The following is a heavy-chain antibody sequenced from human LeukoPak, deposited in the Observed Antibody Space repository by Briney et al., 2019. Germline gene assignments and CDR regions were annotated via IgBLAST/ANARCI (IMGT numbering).Heavy chain of an antibody. CDR2: IIPIFGTA. V-gene: IGHV1-69*01. CDR1: GGTFSSYA. J-gene: IGHJ4*02. Sequence: SVKVSCKASGGTFSSYAISWVRQAPGQGLEWMGGIIPIFGTANYAQKFQGRVTITADESTSTAYMELSSLRSEDTAVYYCAREVPVLNHVDYWGRGTLVTVSS. CDR3: AREVPVLNHVDY.